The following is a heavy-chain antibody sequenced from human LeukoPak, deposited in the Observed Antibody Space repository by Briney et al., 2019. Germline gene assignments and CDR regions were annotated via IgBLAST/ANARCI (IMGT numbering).Heavy chain of an antibody. D-gene: IGHD3-22*01. Sequence: ASVKVSCKASGGTFSSYAISWVRQAPGQGLEWMGWINPNSGGTQYSQKSQGRVTLTRDTSITTGYMELSGLTSDDTAVYYCASLSYYDLSGYFYWGQGTLVTVSS. CDR2: INPNSGGT. CDR3: ASLSYYDLSGYFY. J-gene: IGHJ4*02. V-gene: IGHV1-2*02. CDR1: GGTFSSYA.